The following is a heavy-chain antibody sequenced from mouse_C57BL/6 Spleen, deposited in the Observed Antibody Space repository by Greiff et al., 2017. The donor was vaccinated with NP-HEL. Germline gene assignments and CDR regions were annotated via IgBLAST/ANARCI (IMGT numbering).Heavy chain of an antibody. J-gene: IGHJ2*01. CDR2: ISSGSSTI. D-gene: IGHD1-1*01. Sequence: EVQRVESGGGLVKPGGSLKLSCAASRFTFSDYGMHWVRQAPEKGLEWVAYISSGSSTIYYADTVKGRFTISRDNAKNTLFLQMTSLRSEDTAMYYCARKHYGSSYYFDYWGQGTTLTVSS. V-gene: IGHV5-17*01. CDR3: ARKHYGSSYYFDY. CDR1: RFTFSDYG.